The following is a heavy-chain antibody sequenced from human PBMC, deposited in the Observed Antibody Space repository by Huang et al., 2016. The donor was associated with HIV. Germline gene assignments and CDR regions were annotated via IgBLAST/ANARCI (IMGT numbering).Heavy chain of an antibody. J-gene: IGHJ4*02. Sequence: QVQLQQWGAGLLKPSETLSLTCAVYGGSFSTYYWSWIRQPPGKGLEWIGEIMHSGSTNYNPSLKSRVNISVDTSKNQFSLKLTSVTAADTAVYFCARGLQLVVPAQGNIFDYWGQGTLVTVSS. CDR3: ARGLQLVVPAQGNIFDY. D-gene: IGHD2-2*01. V-gene: IGHV4-34*01. CDR1: GGSFSTYY. CDR2: IMHSGST.